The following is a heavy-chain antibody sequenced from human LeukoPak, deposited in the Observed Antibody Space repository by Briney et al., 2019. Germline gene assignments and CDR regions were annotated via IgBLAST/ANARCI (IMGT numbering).Heavy chain of an antibody. Sequence: ASVKVSCKASGYTFTIYGISWVRQAPGQGLEWMGWISPYNGNTNYAQKLQGRVTMTTDTSTRTSYMELTSLRSDDTAVYYCARDGQAMIGPNWLDPRGQGTLITVSS. CDR2: ISPYNGNT. V-gene: IGHV1-18*01. D-gene: IGHD3-16*01. CDR1: GYTFTIYG. J-gene: IGHJ5*02. CDR3: ARDGQAMIGPNWLDP.